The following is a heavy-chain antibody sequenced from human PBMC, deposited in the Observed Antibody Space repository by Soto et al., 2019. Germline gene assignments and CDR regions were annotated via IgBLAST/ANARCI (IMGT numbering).Heavy chain of an antibody. V-gene: IGHV4-39*01. J-gene: IGHJ6*02. CDR3: ARLGGYCSGTSCYGYYGMDV. Sequence: SETLSLTCTVSGGSISSGPYSWGWIRQPPRKGQEWIGTFHYSGSTYYSPSLESRVTISVDTSKNQFSLKVSSVTAADTAVYYCARLGGYCSGTSCYGYYGMDVWGQGTTVTVSS. CDR2: FHYSGST. D-gene: IGHD2-2*01. CDR1: GGSISSGPYS.